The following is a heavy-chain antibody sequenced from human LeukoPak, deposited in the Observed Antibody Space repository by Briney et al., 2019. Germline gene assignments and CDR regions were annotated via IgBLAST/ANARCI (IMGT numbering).Heavy chain of an antibody. Sequence: GASVKVSCKASVYTFTSYGISWVRQAPGQGLEWMGWISAYNGNTNYAQKLQGRVTMTTDTSTSTAYMELRSLRSDDTAVYYCARARLSTSYYYDSSGYYKGTFDYWGQGTLVTVSS. CDR2: ISAYNGNT. J-gene: IGHJ4*02. D-gene: IGHD3-22*01. CDR3: ARARLSTSYYYDSSGYYKGTFDY. CDR1: VYTFTSYG. V-gene: IGHV1-18*01.